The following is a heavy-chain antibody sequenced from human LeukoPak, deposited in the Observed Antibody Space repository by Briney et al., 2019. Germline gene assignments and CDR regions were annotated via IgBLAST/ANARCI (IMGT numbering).Heavy chain of an antibody. CDR2: ISSSSSYI. D-gene: IGHD1-26*01. V-gene: IGHV3-21*01. CDR3: ARDIEIVGATGEFDY. CDR1: GFTFSSYS. J-gene: IGHJ4*02. Sequence: GGSLRLSCAASGFTFSSYSMNWVRQAPGKGLEWVSSISSSSSYIYYADSVKGRFTISRDNAKNSLYLQMNSLRAEDTAVYYCARDIEIVGATGEFDYWGQGTLVTVSS.